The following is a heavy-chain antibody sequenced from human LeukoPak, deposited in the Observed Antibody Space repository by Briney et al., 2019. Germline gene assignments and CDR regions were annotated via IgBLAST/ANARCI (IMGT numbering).Heavy chain of an antibody. J-gene: IGHJ4*02. CDR3: ARVVDGYNGYYFDY. CDR2: IIPILGIA. Sequence: SVKVSCKDSGGTFSSYAISWVRQAPGQGLEWMGRIIPILGIANYAQKFQGRVTITADKSTSTAYMELSSLRSEDTAVYYCARVVDGYNGYYFDYWGQGTLVTVSS. CDR1: GGTFSSYA. D-gene: IGHD5-24*01. V-gene: IGHV1-69*04.